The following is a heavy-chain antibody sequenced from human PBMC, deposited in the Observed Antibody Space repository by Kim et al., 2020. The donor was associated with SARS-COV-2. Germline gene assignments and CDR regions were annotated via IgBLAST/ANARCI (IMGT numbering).Heavy chain of an antibody. V-gene: IGHV4-39*01. J-gene: IGHJ5*02. Sequence: SLKHRVTRSVDTSKNQFSLKLSSVTAAETAVYYCARHRISSSWYNNWFDPWGQGTLVTVSS. D-gene: IGHD6-13*01. CDR3: ARHRISSSWYNNWFDP.